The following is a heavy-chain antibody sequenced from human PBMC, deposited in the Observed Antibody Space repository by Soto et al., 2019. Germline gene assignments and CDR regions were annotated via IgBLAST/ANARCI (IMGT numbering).Heavy chain of an antibody. CDR1: GFTFSSYS. D-gene: IGHD1-26*01. J-gene: IGHJ6*02. Sequence: GGSLRLSCAASGFTFSSYSMNWVRQAPGKGLEWVSSISSSSYIYYADSVKGRFTISRDNAKNSLYLQMNSLRAEDTAVYYCARKWDYYGMDVWGQGNTVTVSS. CDR2: ISSSSYI. V-gene: IGHV3-21*01. CDR3: ARKWDYYGMDV.